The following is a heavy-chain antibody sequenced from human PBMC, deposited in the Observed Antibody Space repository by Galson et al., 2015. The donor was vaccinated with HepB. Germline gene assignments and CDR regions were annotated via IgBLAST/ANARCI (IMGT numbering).Heavy chain of an antibody. D-gene: IGHD3-9*01. CDR2: VWYDGSNK. V-gene: IGHV3-33*08. Sequence: SLRLSCAASGFTFSSYGMHWVRQAPGKGLEWVAVVWYDGSNKYYADSVKGRFTISRDNSKNTLYLQMNSLRAEDTAVYYCARGGYGVRYFDWLPPLNYWGQGTLVTVSS. CDR3: ARGGYGVRYFDWLPPLNY. CDR1: GFTFSSYG. J-gene: IGHJ4*02.